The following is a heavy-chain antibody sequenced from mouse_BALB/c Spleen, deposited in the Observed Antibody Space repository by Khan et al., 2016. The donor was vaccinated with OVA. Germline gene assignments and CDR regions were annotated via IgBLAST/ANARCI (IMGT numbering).Heavy chain of an antibody. CDR2: INPSNGYT. Sequence: QVQLQQSGAELARPGASVKMSCKASGHTFTSYTVHWIKERPGQGLEWIGYINPSNGYTNYNQRFKDKATLTTDKSSTTAYLQLSSLTSDDSAVYNCVRDGAYHRNDGWFAYWGQGNL. J-gene: IGHJ3*01. CDR3: VRDGAYHRNDGWFAY. D-gene: IGHD2-14*01. CDR1: GHTFTSYT. V-gene: IGHV1-4*01.